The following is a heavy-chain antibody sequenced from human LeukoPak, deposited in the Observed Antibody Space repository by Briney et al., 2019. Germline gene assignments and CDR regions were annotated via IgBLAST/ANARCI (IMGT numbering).Heavy chain of an antibody. J-gene: IGHJ4*02. CDR3: TSLRSDWAGPSFDY. CDR2: IRSKANNYAT. D-gene: IGHD5-12*01. Sequence: GGSLRLSCAASGFTFSDSAMHWVRQASGKGLEWVGRIRSKANNYATAYAASVKGRFTISRDDSKNTAYLQMNSLKTEDTAVYYCTSLRSDWAGPSFDYWGQGTLVTVSS. CDR1: GFTFSDSA. V-gene: IGHV3-73*01.